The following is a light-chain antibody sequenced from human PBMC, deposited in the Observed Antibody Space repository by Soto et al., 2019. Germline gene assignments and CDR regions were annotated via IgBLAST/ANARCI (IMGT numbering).Light chain of an antibody. CDR1: SSDVGGYNY. V-gene: IGLV2-14*01. CDR2: EVS. CDR3: RSYTSSSTLV. Sequence: QSALTQPASVSGSPGQSITTSCTGTSSDVGGYNYVSWYQQHPGKAPKLMIYEVSNRPSGVSNRFSGSKSGNTASLTISGLQAEDEADYSCRSYTSSSTLVFGTWTKVTVL. J-gene: IGLJ1*01.